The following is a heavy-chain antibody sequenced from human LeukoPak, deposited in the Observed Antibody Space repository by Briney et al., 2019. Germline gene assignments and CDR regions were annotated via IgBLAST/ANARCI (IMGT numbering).Heavy chain of an antibody. J-gene: IGHJ4*02. CDR3: ARAMTTVTTAPGD. D-gene: IGHD4-17*01. CDR2: IYHSGST. CDR1: GGSISSGGYS. Sequence: PSETLSLTCAVSGGSISSGGYSWSWIRQPPGKGLEWIGYIYHSGSTYYNPSLKSRVTISVDRSKNQFSLKLSSVTAAGTAVYYCARAMTTVTTAPGDWGQGTLVTVSS. V-gene: IGHV4-30-2*01.